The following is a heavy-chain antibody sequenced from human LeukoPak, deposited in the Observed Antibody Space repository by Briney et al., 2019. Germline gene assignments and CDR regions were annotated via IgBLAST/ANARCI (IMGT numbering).Heavy chain of an antibody. CDR1: GASISGSGYY. J-gene: IGHJ4*02. Sequence: PSETLSLTCTVSGASISGSGYYWGWIRQPPGKGLEWIGNFYDSGSTYYNASLQSRVTISIDTSKNQFSLRLSSVTAADTAMYYCAKSGGYGLIDYWGQGTLVTVSS. CDR3: AKSGGYGLIDY. CDR2: FYDSGST. V-gene: IGHV4-39*01. D-gene: IGHD1-26*01.